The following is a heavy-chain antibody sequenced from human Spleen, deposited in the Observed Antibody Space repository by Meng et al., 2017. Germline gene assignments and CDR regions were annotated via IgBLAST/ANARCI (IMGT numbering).Heavy chain of an antibody. V-gene: IGHV1-3*01. CDR1: GYTFTNYV. Sequence: QVQLVQSEVEVKKPGASVKVFCKTSGYTFTNYVIHWVRQAPGQRLEWMGWIRVGNDETHYSQKFQGRVTISRDTSASTAYMELSSLRSEDTAIYYCARDLNGDRGIYFDYWGQGTLVTVSS. CDR2: IRVGNDET. J-gene: IGHJ4*02. D-gene: IGHD3-10*01. CDR3: ARDLNGDRGIYFDY.